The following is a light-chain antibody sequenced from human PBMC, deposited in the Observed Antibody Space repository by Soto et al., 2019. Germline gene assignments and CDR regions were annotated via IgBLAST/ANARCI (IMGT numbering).Light chain of an antibody. CDR1: SSDVGSYNL. CDR3: CSYAGSSTYVI. J-gene: IGLJ2*01. V-gene: IGLV2-23*01. Sequence: QSVLTQPASVSGSPGQSITISCTGTSSDVGSYNLVSWYQQHPGKPPKLLINEGSKRPSGVTNRFSGSKSGNTASLTISGLQAEDEADYYCCSYAGSSTYVIFGGGTKLTVL. CDR2: EGS.